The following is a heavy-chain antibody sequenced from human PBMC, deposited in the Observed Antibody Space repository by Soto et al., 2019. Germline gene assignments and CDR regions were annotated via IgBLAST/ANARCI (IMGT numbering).Heavy chain of an antibody. CDR3: ATHAFDP. CDR2: IWYDGSNK. CDR1: GFTFISYG. V-gene: IGHV3-33*01. D-gene: IGHD2-15*01. Sequence: GGSLRRSCVASGFTFISYGMHWVRQAPGKGLEWVAVIWYDGSNKYYADSVKGRFTISRDNSKNTLYLQMNSLRAEDTAVYYCATHAFDPWGQGTQVTVSS. J-gene: IGHJ5*02.